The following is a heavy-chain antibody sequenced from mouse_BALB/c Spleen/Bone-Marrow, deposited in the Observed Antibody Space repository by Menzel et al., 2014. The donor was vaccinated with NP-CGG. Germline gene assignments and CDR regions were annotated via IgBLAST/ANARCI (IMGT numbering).Heavy chain of an antibody. Sequence: QVQLQQSGPELVKPGASVRISCKASGYTFXSYYIHWVKQRPGQGLEWTGWIYPGNVNTKYNEKFKGKATLTADKSSSTAYMQLSSLTSEDSAVYFCATYDYWGQGTTLTVSS. V-gene: IGHV1S56*01. CDR1: GYTFXSYY. CDR2: IYPGNVNT. J-gene: IGHJ2*01. CDR3: ATYDY.